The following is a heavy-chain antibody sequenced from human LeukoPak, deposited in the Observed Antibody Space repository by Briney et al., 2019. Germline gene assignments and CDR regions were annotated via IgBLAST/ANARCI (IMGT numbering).Heavy chain of an antibody. J-gene: IGHJ4*02. D-gene: IGHD6-19*01. Sequence: SETLSLTCTVSGGSISSSSYYWGWIRQPPGRGLEWIGSIYYSGSTYYNPSLESRVTISVDISKNQFSLKLSSVTATDTAVYYCATHLYSGWYYFDYWGQGTLVTVSS. CDR2: IYYSGST. CDR3: ATHLYSGWYYFDY. V-gene: IGHV4-39*01. CDR1: GGSISSSSYY.